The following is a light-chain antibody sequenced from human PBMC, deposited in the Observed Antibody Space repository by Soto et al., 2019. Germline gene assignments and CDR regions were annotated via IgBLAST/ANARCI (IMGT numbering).Light chain of an antibody. CDR3: QQYGSSPPIT. J-gene: IGKJ5*01. Sequence: EIVLTQSPATLSLSPGERATLSCGASQSVSSSYLAWYQQKPGLAPRLLIYDAFSRATGIPDRFSGSGSGTDFTLTISRLEPEEFAVYYCQQYGSSPPITFGQGTRLEIK. V-gene: IGKV3D-20*01. CDR2: DAF. CDR1: QSVSSSY.